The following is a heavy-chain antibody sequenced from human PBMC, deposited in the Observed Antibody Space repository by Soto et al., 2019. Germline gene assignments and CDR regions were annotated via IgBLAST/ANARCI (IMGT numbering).Heavy chain of an antibody. D-gene: IGHD2-2*02. V-gene: IGHV1-18*01. J-gene: IGHJ3*01. CDR1: RYTFSTNC. Sequence: KLSCKASRYTFSTNCICWVRQAPGQGLEWMGWINPLKGDTNSAARFQDRLTMTTDTSTRTAYMELRSLTSDDTAVYYCARVKVPAAILGAFDLWGQGTVVTVSS. CDR3: ARVKVPAAILGAFDL. CDR2: INPLKGDT.